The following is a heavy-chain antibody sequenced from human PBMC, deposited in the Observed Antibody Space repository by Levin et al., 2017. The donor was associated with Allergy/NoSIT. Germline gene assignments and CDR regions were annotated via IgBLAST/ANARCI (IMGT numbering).Heavy chain of an antibody. Sequence: SETLSLTCTVSGGSISTTDFYWGWIRQPPGKGLEWIGSIYYSGSTYYNPSLKSRITISVDTSKNQFSLRLNSVTAADSAVYYCARVASGYSYGYSDYWGQGTLVTVSS. D-gene: IGHD5-18*01. CDR3: ARVASGYSYGYSDY. V-gene: IGHV4-39*01. CDR1: GGSISTTDFY. CDR2: IYYSGST. J-gene: IGHJ4*02.